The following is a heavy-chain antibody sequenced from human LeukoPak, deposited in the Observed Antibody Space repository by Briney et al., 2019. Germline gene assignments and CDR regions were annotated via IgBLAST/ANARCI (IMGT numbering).Heavy chain of an antibody. CDR3: ARVGGTGEIWFGP. CDR2: IYYSGST. Sequence: SETLSLTCTVSGGSISSHYWSWIRQPPGKGLEWIGYIYYSGSTNYNPSLKSRVTISVDTSKNQFSLKLSSVTAADTAVHYCARVGGTGEIWFGPWGQGTLVTVSS. CDR1: GGSISSHY. V-gene: IGHV4-59*11. J-gene: IGHJ5*02. D-gene: IGHD3-16*01.